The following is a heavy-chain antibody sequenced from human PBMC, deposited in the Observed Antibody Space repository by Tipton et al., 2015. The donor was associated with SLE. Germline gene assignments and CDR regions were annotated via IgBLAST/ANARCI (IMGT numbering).Heavy chain of an antibody. V-gene: IGHV4-59*11. CDR2: INYSGST. CDR3: AKDYGDFQNWFDP. Sequence: TLSLTCTVSGGSISSHYWSWIRRPPGKALEWIAYINYSGSTNYNPSLKSRVTMSVDTSKNQFPLKLSSVTAADTAVYYCAKDYGDFQNWFDPWGQGTLVTVSS. D-gene: IGHD4-17*01. CDR1: GGSISSHY. J-gene: IGHJ5*02.